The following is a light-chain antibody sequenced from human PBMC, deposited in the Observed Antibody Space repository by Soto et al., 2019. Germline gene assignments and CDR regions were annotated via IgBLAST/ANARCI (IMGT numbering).Light chain of an antibody. Sequence: IVLPQSPGTLSLSPGERATLSCRASQSVSSSYLAWYEQKPGQAPRLLIYGASSRATGIPDRFSGSGSGTNFTLTLSRLEPEDFAVYYCQQYGSSPLTFGGGTKVEIK. CDR2: GAS. CDR3: QQYGSSPLT. J-gene: IGKJ4*01. CDR1: QSVSSSY. V-gene: IGKV3-20*01.